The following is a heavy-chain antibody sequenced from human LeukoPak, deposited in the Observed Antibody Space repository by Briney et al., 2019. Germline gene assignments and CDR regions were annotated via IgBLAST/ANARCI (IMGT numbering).Heavy chain of an antibody. CDR1: DFTFSSYS. J-gene: IGHJ4*02. CDR3: AKPRDGYNSFDY. V-gene: IGHV3-48*01. Sequence: GGSLRLSCAASDFTFSSYSMNWVRQAPGKGLEWVSYISSSSSTIYYADSVKGRFTISRDNSKNTLYLQMNSLRAEDTAVYYCAKPRDGYNSFDYWGQGTLVTVSS. D-gene: IGHD5-24*01. CDR2: ISSSSSTI.